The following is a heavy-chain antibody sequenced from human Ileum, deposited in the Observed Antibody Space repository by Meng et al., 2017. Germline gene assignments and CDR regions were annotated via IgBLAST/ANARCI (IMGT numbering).Heavy chain of an antibody. CDR3: AALMGREVGGY. CDR1: GFNIVDYD. Sequence: GESLKISCAASGFNIVDYDMNWVRQPPGKGLEWVSGINRNGDSTGYADSVKGRFTISKDNAKNSLYLQMNSLTAEDTAFYYCAALMGREVGGYWGQGTLVTVSS. CDR2: INRNGDST. J-gene: IGHJ4*02. D-gene: IGHD2-15*01. V-gene: IGHV3-20*04.